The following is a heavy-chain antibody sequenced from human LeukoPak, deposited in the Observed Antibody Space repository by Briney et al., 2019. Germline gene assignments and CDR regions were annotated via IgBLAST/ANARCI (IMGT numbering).Heavy chain of an antibody. CDR2: ISGSGGST. Sequence: GGSLRLSCAASGFTFSSYAMSWVRQAPGKGLEWVSAISGSGGSTYYADPVKGRFTISRDNSKNTLYLQMNSLRAEDTAVYYCAKAYTYYYDSSGYYFDYWGQGTLVTVSS. J-gene: IGHJ4*02. CDR3: AKAYTYYYDSSGYYFDY. CDR1: GFTFSSYA. D-gene: IGHD3-22*01. V-gene: IGHV3-23*01.